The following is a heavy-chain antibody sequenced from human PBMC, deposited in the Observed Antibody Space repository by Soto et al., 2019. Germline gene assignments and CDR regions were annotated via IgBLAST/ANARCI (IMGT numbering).Heavy chain of an antibody. D-gene: IGHD3-3*01. Sequence: PGESLKLSCKVSGYSFTSYWISWVRQMPGKGLEWMGRIDPSDSYTNYSPSFQGHVTISADKSISTAYLQWSSLKASDTAMYYCARHLRHTTFDFWSGYYSYGMDVWGQGTTVTVSS. J-gene: IGHJ6*02. V-gene: IGHV5-10-1*01. CDR1: GYSFTSYW. CDR3: ARHLRHTTFDFWSGYYSYGMDV. CDR2: IDPSDSYT.